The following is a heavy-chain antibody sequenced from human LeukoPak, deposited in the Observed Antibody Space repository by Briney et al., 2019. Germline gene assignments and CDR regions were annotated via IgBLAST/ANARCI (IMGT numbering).Heavy chain of an antibody. CDR3: ARHVDKVHRGWFDP. CDR1: GFTFSSYW. J-gene: IGHJ5*02. V-gene: IGHV3-7*01. Sequence: GGSLRLSCAASGFTFSSYWMSWVRQAPGKGLEWVANIKQDGSEKYYVDSVKGRFTISRDNAKNSLYLQMNSLRAEDTAAYYCARHVDKVHRGWFDPWGQGTLVTVSS. D-gene: IGHD5-12*01. CDR2: IKQDGSEK.